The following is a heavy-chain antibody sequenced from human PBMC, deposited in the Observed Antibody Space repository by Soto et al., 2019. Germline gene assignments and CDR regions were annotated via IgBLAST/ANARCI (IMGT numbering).Heavy chain of an antibody. CDR1: EFTFSSYT. CDR3: ARGPYQRNCFSTSCYGADY. D-gene: IGHD2-2*01. V-gene: IGHV3-30-3*01. CDR2: LSYDGSDK. J-gene: IGHJ4*02. Sequence: QVQLVESGGGVVQPGRSLRLSCAASEFTFSSYTMHWVRQAPGKGLEWVAILSYDGSDKYYADSVKGRFTISRDNSRNTLFLQMNRLRGEDTAVYYCARGPYQRNCFSTSCYGADYWGQGTLVIVSS.